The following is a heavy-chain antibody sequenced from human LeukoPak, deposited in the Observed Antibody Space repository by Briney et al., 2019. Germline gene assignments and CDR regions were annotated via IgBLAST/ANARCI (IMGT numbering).Heavy chain of an antibody. CDR2: IASSGRNT. Sequence: GGSLRLSCAASGFTFSSYAMSWVRQAPGKGLEWVSLIASSGRNTYYTDSVRGRFTISRDNSKKTLSLQMNSLRVEDTAIYYCAKDIQLSAWGLGAMVTVSS. D-gene: IGHD5-24*01. CDR3: AKDIQLSA. CDR1: GFTFSSYA. V-gene: IGHV3-23*01. J-gene: IGHJ3*01.